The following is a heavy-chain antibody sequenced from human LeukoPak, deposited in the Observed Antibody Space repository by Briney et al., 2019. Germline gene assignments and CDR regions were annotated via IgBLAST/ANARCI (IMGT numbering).Heavy chain of an antibody. J-gene: IGHJ3*02. D-gene: IGHD6-19*01. CDR2: ISWNSGSI. CDR1: GFTFDDYA. V-gene: IGHV3-9*01. CDR3: TKGNVGRSGWSAFDI. Sequence: SLRLSCAASGFTFDDYATQGVRHAPRKGLEWVSGISWNSGSIASADSAKGRFTISRDNAKNSLSLRMNSLTPEDRALYYFTKGNVGRSGWSAFDIWGQGTMVTVSS.